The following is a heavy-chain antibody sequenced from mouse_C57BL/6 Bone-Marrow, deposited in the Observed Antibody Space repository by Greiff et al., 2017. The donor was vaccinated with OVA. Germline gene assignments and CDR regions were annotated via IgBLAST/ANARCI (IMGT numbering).Heavy chain of an antibody. J-gene: IGHJ3*01. CDR1: GYTFTSYW. D-gene: IGHD2-3*01. CDR2: IDPSDSET. CDR3: ERNARIYDGYSAWFAY. Sequence: VQLQQPGAELVRPGSSVKLSCKASGYTFTSYWMHWVKQRPIQGLEWIGNIDPSDSETHYNQKFKDKATLTVDRASSTAYMQLSSLTSEDSAVYYCERNARIYDGYSAWFAYGGQGTLVTVSA. V-gene: IGHV1-52*01.